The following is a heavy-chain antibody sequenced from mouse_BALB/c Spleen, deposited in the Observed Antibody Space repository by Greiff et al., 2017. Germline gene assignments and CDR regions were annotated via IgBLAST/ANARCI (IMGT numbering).Heavy chain of an antibody. V-gene: IGHV1-5*01. J-gene: IGHJ3*01. CDR1: GFTFTSYW. Sequence: VQLQQSGTVLARPGASVKLSCTASGFTFTSYWMHWVEQRPGQGLEWIGSISPGNSDTSYNQTFTGQAKLTAVTSTSTAYMELSRLTNEDAAVYYCTTATSFAYWGQGTLVTVSA. D-gene: IGHD1-2*01. CDR3: TTATSFAY. CDR2: ISPGNSDT.